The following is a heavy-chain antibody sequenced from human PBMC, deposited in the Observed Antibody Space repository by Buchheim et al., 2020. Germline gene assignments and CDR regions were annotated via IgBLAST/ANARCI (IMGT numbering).Heavy chain of an antibody. J-gene: IGHJ5*02. CDR2: ITSSSSAT. D-gene: IGHD6-6*01. V-gene: IGHV3-48*02. Sequence: EVQVVESGGGLVQPGGSLRLSCAASGFSISSHSMHWIRQAPGEGLEWVSYITSSSSATYYADSVKGRFNISRDHAKNSLYLQMNSLRDEDTAVYYCAPDRKYIWFDPWGQGTL. CDR3: APDRKYIWFDP. CDR1: GFSISSHS.